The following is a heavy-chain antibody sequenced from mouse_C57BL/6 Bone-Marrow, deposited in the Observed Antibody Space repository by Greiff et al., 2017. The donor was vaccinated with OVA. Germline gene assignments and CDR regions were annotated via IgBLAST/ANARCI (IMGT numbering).Heavy chain of an antibody. CDR2: IWWDDDK. Sequence: QVTLKESGPGILQPSQTLSLTCSFSGFSLSTFGMGVGWIRQPSGKGLEWLAHIWWDDDKYYNPALKSRPMISKDTSKNQVFLMIANVDAADTATYACARWGYYGSPFAYWGQGTLVTVSA. J-gene: IGHJ3*01. D-gene: IGHD1-1*01. V-gene: IGHV8-8*01. CDR1: GFSLSTFGMG. CDR3: ARWGYYGSPFAY.